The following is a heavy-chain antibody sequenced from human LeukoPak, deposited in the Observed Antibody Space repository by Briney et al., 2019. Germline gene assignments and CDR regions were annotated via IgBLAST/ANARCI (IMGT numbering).Heavy chain of an antibody. J-gene: IGHJ5*02. V-gene: IGHV1-46*01. CDR3: ARGRYSSSWKYNWFDP. CDR1: GYTFTSYY. CDR2: INPSGGST. Sequence: GASVKVSCMASGYTFTSYYMHWVRQAPGQGLEWMGIINPSGGSTSYAQKFQGRVSMTRDTSTSTVYMELSSLRSEDTAVYYCARGRYSSSWKYNWFDPWGQGTLVTVSS. D-gene: IGHD6-13*01.